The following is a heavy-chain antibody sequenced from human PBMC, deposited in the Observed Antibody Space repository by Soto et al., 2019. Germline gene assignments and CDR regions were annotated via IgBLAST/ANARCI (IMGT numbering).Heavy chain of an antibody. D-gene: IGHD2-15*01. CDR1: GFTFSSYW. Sequence: EVQLVESGGGLVQPGGSLRLSCAASGFTFSSYWMSWVRQAPGKGLEWVANIKQDGSEEYYVDSVKGRFSISRNNAQNSLYLQMNSLRAEDTAMYYCARDRRYCSGGSCYSILFDFWGQGTLVTVS. J-gene: IGHJ4*02. CDR2: IKQDGSEE. V-gene: IGHV3-7*01. CDR3: ARDRRYCSGGSCYSILFDF.